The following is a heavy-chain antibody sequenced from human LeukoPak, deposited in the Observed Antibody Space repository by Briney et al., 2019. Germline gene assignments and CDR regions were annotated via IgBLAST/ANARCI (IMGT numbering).Heavy chain of an antibody. CDR2: IYYSGST. CDR3: ARFRYGSGSPRFDY. CDR1: GGSISSGSYY. V-gene: IGHV4-39*07. D-gene: IGHD3-10*01. J-gene: IGHJ4*02. Sequence: SETLSLTCTVSGGSISSGSYYWGWIRQPPGKGLEWIGSIYYSGSTYYNPSLKSRVTISVDTSKNQFSLKLSSVTAADTAVYYCARFRYGSGSPRFDYWGQGTLVTVSS.